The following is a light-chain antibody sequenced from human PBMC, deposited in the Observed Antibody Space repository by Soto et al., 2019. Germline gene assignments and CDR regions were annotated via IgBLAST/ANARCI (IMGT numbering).Light chain of an antibody. J-gene: IGKJ3*01. CDR1: ESVHSN. Sequence: EMVMTQSPATLSVSPGERVTLSCRASESVHSNLAWYQQKPGQGPSLLIYYASTRVTGVPERFSGSGSGTEFTLTISSLQSEDFGVYYCQHYSNWPPTFGPGTKVEIK. V-gene: IGKV3-15*01. CDR3: QHYSNWPPT. CDR2: YAS.